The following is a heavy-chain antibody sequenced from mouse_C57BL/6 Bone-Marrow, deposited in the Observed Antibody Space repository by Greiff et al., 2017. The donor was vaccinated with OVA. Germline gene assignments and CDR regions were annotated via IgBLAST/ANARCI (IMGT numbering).Heavy chain of an antibody. V-gene: IGHV5-17*01. J-gene: IGHJ3*01. CDR2: ISSGSSTI. CDR3: ARGLPGGFAY. Sequence: EVMLVESGGGLVKPGGSLKLSCAASGFTFSDYGMHWVCQAPEKGLEWVAYISSGSSTIYYADTVKGRFTISRDNAKNTLFLQMTSLRSEDTAMYYCARGLPGGFAYWGQGTLVTVSA. CDR1: GFTFSDYG. D-gene: IGHD2-10*01.